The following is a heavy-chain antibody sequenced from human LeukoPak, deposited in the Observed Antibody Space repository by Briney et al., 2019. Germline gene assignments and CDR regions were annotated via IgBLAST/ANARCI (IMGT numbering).Heavy chain of an antibody. D-gene: IGHD6-13*01. CDR3: ARVDAASLAVHY. CDR2: INPNSGGT. J-gene: IGHJ4*02. Sequence: GASVKVSCKTTGYTLTGYFLNWVRQAPGQGLEWMGRINPNSGGTNCGQKFQDRVTLTRDTSIATAYMELSSLTSDDTAVYYCARVDAASLAVHYWGQGTLVTVSS. V-gene: IGHV1-2*02. CDR1: GYTLTGYF.